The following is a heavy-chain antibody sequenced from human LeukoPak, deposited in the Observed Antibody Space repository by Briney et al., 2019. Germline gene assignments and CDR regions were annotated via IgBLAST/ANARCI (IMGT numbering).Heavy chain of an antibody. CDR3: ARLDSSYDMDV. Sequence: GASVKVSCKASGYTFTNYGINWVRQAPGQGLEWMGWINTDSGNPTYAPDLTGRFVFSLDTSVSTAYLQISSLKTEDTAVYYCARLDSSYDMDVWGQGTTVTVSS. J-gene: IGHJ6*02. CDR2: INTDSGNP. CDR1: GYTFTNYG. V-gene: IGHV7-4-1*02. D-gene: IGHD3-22*01.